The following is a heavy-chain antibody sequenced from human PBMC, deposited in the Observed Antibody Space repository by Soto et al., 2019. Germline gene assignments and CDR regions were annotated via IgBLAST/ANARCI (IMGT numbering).Heavy chain of an antibody. V-gene: IGHV6-1*01. CDR3: ARGSMVRGVIMTYYFDY. J-gene: IGHJ4*02. CDR2: TYYRSKWYN. CDR1: GDSVSSNSAA. D-gene: IGHD3-10*01. Sequence: SQTLSLTCAISGDSVSSNSAAWNWIRQSPSRGLEWLGRTYYRSKWYNDYAVSVKSRITINPDTSKNQFSLQLNSVTPEDTAVYYCARGSMVRGVIMTYYFDYWGQGTLVTVSS.